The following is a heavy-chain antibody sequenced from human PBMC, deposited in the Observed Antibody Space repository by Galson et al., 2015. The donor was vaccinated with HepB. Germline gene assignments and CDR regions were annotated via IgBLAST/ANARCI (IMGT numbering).Heavy chain of an antibody. CDR2: ISGSTTHT. Sequence: SLRLSCAASGFSISDYYMTWIRQAPGKGLEWVSYISGSTTHTDYADSVKGRFTISRDNAKNSLYLQMNSLRAEDTAVYYCARDRGLNYYDSSGGYYGIDVWGQGTTVSVSS. D-gene: IGHD3-22*01. CDR3: ARDRGLNYYDSSGGYYGIDV. CDR1: GFSISDYY. V-gene: IGHV3-11*06. J-gene: IGHJ6*02.